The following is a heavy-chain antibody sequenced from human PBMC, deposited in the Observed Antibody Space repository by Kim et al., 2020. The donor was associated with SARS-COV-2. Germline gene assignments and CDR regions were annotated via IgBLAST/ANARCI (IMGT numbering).Heavy chain of an antibody. V-gene: IGHV4-39*07. CDR3: ARVEGGGYYDYVWGSYRVVGFNP. CDR2: IYYSGST. CDR1: GGSISSSSYY. Sequence: SETLSLTCTVSGGSISSSSYYWGWIRQPPGKGLEWIGSIYYSGSTYYNPSLKSRVTISVDTSKNQFSLKLSSVTAADTAVYYCARVEGGGYYDYVWGSYRVVGFNPCGQGTLVTVSS. D-gene: IGHD3-16*02. J-gene: IGHJ5*02.